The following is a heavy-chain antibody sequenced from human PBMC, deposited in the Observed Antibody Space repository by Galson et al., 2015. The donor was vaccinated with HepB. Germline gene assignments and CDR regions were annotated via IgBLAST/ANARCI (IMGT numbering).Heavy chain of an antibody. CDR1: GFTFSSYA. Sequence: SLRLSCAASGFTFSSYAMSWVRQAPGKGLEWVSAISGSGGSTYYADSVKGRFTISRDNSKNTLYLQMNSLRAEDTAVYYCAKGRGYSYGPPAHWFDPWGQGTLVTVSS. CDR2: ISGSGGST. CDR3: AKGRGYSYGPPAHWFDP. V-gene: IGHV3-23*01. J-gene: IGHJ5*02. D-gene: IGHD5-18*01.